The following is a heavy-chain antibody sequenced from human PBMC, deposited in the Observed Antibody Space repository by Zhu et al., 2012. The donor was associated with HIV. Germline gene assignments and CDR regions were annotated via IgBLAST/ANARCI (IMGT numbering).Heavy chain of an antibody. CDR1: GGSISSSSYY. D-gene: IGHD2-2*01. CDR3: ARHRYRLPLPRPHYFDY. J-gene: IGHJ4*02. CDR2: IYYSGST. V-gene: IGHV4-39*07. Sequence: QVQLQESGPGLVKPSETLSLTCTVSGGSISSSSYYWGWIRQPPGKGLEWIGSIYYSGSTYYNPSLKSRVTISVDTSKNQFSLKLRSVTAADTAVYYCARHRYRLPLPRPHYFDYWGQGTLVAVSS.